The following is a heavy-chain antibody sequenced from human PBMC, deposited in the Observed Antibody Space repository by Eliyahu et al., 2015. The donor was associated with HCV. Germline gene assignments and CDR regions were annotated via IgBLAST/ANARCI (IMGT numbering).Heavy chain of an antibody. CDR2: IHYSGXT. Sequence: QVQLQESGPGLVKPSETLSLTCTVSGXSITTYYRGWIRQPPGKGLAWIGYIHYSGXTNYHPSLKSRVTISVDTSKNQFSLNLTSVTAADTAVYYCASGGGGIAVAGTGGWFDPWGQGTLVTVSS. CDR3: ASGGGGIAVAGTGGWFDP. V-gene: IGHV4-59*01. J-gene: IGHJ5*02. D-gene: IGHD6-19*01. CDR1: GXSITTYY.